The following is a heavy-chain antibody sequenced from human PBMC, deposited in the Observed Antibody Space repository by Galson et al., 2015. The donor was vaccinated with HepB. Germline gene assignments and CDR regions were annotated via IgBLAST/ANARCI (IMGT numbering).Heavy chain of an antibody. V-gene: IGHV3-23*01. CDR3: AKDRDGSRYFDY. CDR1: GFTFNNYA. CDR2: ISGSGLST. D-gene: IGHD3-10*01. J-gene: IGHJ4*02. Sequence: SLRLSCAASGFTFNNYAMSWVRQAPGKGLEWVSTISGSGLSTDYADSVKGRFTISRDNSKNTLYLQTNSLRAEDTAVYYCAKDRDGSRYFDYWGQGNLVTVSS.